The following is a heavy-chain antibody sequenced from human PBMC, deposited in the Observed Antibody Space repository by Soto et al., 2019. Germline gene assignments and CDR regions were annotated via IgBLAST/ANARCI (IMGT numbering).Heavy chain of an antibody. CDR3: AFLTTVTEADY. D-gene: IGHD4-17*01. CDR1: GFMFSSYV. CDR2: ISGSGSRT. J-gene: IGHJ4*02. Sequence: EVQLLESGGGLVQPGGSRRLSCAASGFMFSSYVMSWVRQAPGKGLEWVSGISGSGSRTYYADPVKGRFSISRDNSKNTLFLQMNSLRVEDTAVYYCAFLTTVTEADYWGQGTLVIVPS. V-gene: IGHV3-23*01.